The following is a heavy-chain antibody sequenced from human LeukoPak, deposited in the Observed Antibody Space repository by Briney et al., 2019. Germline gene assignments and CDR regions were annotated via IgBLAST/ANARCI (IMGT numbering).Heavy chain of an antibody. Sequence: GGSLRLSCAASGFTFSSYAMHWVRQAPGKGLEWVAVISYDGSNKYYADSVKGRFTISRDNSKNTLYLQMNSLRAEDTAVYYCAREKDTAMVTDYWGQGTLVTVSS. V-gene: IGHV3-30-3*01. CDR2: ISYDGSNK. D-gene: IGHD5-18*01. J-gene: IGHJ4*02. CDR3: AREKDTAMVTDY. CDR1: GFTFSSYA.